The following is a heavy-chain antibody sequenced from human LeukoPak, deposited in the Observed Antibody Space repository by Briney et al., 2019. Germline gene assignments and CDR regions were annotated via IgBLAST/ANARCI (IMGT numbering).Heavy chain of an antibody. V-gene: IGHV4-59*08. D-gene: IGHD3-10*01. Sequence: SETLSLTCTVSGGSISSYYWSWIRQPPGKGLEWIGYIYYSGSTNYNPSLKSRVTISVDTSKNHFSLKLNSVTAADTAVYYCAANSADYNTLGSSYKVWGQGTLVTVSS. J-gene: IGHJ4*02. CDR2: IYYSGST. CDR3: AANSADYNTLGSSYKV. CDR1: GGSISSYY.